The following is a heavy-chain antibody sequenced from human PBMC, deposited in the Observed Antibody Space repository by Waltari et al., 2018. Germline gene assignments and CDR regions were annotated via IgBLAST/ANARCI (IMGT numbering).Heavy chain of an antibody. CDR2: IYHSGST. Sequence: QLQLQESGSGLVHPSQTLSLTCAVSGCSISSGGYSWSWIRQPPGKGLEWIGYIYHSGSTYYNPSLKSRVTISVDRSKNQFSLKLSSVTAADTAVYYCARGAIGYCSSTSCYESYYYYMDVWGKGTTVTVSS. D-gene: IGHD2-2*03. V-gene: IGHV4-30-2*01. CDR3: ARGAIGYCSSTSCYESYYYYMDV. CDR1: GCSISSGGYS. J-gene: IGHJ6*03.